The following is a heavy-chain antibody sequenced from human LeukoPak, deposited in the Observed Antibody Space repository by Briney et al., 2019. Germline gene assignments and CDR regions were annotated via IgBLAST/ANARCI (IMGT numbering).Heavy chain of an antibody. CDR3: ARDGSTAPEPFDY. V-gene: IGHV3-7*01. CDR1: GFTFSSYA. CDR2: IKQDGSEK. Sequence: GGSLRLSCAASGFTFSSYAMSWVRQAPGKGLEWVANIKQDGSEKYYVDSVKGRFTISRDNAKNSLYLQMNSLRAEDTAVYYCARDGSTAPEPFDYWGQGTLVTVSS. D-gene: IGHD4-17*01. J-gene: IGHJ4*02.